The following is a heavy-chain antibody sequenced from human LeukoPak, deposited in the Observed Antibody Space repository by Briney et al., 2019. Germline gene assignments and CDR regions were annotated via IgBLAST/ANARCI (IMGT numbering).Heavy chain of an antibody. V-gene: IGHV4-59*08. CDR2: IYCSGST. CDR1: GGSISSYY. Sequence: SETLSLTCTVSGGSISSYYWSWIRQPPGKGLEWIGYIYCSGSTNYNPSLKSRATISVDTSKNQFSLKLSSVTAADTAVYYCARGLRVRGVTYYYYYGMDVWGQGTTVTVSS. CDR3: ARGLRVRGVTYYYYYGMDV. D-gene: IGHD3-10*01. J-gene: IGHJ6*02.